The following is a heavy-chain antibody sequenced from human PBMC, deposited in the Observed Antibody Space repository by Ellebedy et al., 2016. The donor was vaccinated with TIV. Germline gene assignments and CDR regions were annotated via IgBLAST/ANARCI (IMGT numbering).Heavy chain of an antibody. Sequence: AASVKVSCKASGYTFTSYYMHWVRQAPGQGLEWMGWINPNSGGTNYAQKFQGRVTMTRDTSISTAYMELSRLRSDDTAVYYCARGSTGYSSSPFFFDYWGQGTLVTVSS. CDR3: ARGSTGYSSSPFFFDY. D-gene: IGHD6-13*01. CDR2: INPNSGGT. V-gene: IGHV1-2*02. J-gene: IGHJ4*02. CDR1: GYTFTSYY.